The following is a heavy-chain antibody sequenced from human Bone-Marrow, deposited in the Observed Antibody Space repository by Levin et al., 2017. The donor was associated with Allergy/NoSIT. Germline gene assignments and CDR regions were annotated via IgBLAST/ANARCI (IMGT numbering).Heavy chain of an antibody. CDR3: ARRMGATTYGSDI. V-gene: IGHV5-51*01. CDR1: GYSFSSYW. D-gene: IGHD1-26*01. CDR2: IYPADSDT. Sequence: KVGESLKISCKASGYSFSSYWIGWVRQMPGKGLEWMGIIYPADSDTRYSPSFQGQVTISADKSINTAYLQWSSLRASDTAMYYCARRMGATTYGSDIWGQGTMVTVSS. J-gene: IGHJ3*02.